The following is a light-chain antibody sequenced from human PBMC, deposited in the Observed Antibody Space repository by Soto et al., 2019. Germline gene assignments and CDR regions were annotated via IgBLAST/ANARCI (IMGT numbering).Light chain of an antibody. CDR1: QTITTW. V-gene: IGKV1-5*01. J-gene: IGKJ1*01. Sequence: IQMTQSPSTLSASVGDRVTITCRASQTITTWLAWYQQKPGRAPKLLIYDASSLESGVPSRFSGSGSGTEFTLTISRLEPEDFAVYYCQQYGSSSWTFGQGTKVDIK. CDR3: QQYGSSSWT. CDR2: DAS.